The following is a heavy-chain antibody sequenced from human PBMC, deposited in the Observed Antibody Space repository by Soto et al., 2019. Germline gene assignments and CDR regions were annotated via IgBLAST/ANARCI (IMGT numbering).Heavy chain of an antibody. CDR2: INHSGST. CDR1: GGSFSGYY. CDR3: ARGVKVVAATRPAFDI. V-gene: IGHV4-34*01. D-gene: IGHD2-15*01. J-gene: IGHJ3*02. Sequence: QVQLQQWGAGLLKPSETLSLTCAVYGGSFSGYYWSWIRQPPGKGLEWIGEINHSGSTNYNPSLNGRVNISVDTSKNQFSLKLSSVTAADTAVYYCARGVKVVAATRPAFDIWGQGTMVTVSS.